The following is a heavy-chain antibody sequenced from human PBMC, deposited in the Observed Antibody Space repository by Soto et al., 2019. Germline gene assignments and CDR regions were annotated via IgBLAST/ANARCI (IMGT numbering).Heavy chain of an antibody. CDR2: IYYSGST. D-gene: IGHD2-15*01. CDR3: ARPRKSCSGGSCYGGGGYYYYYYYMDV. Sequence: SETLSLTCTVSGGSISSSSYYWGWIRQPPGKGLEWIGSIYYSGSTYYNPSLKSRVTISVDTSKNQFSLKLSSVTAADTAVYYCARPRKSCSGGSCYGGGGYYYYYYYMDVWGKGTTVTVSS. J-gene: IGHJ6*03. CDR1: GGSISSSSYY. V-gene: IGHV4-39*01.